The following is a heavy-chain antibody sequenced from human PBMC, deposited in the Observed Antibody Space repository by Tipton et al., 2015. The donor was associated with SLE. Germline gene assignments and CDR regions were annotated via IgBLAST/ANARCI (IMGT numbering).Heavy chain of an antibody. V-gene: IGHV4-61*02. J-gene: IGHJ4*02. D-gene: IGHD6-6*01. CDR2: IYTRGST. CDR1: GGSISSGSYY. Sequence: TLSLTCTVSGGSISSGSYYWSWIRQPAGKGLEWIGRIYTRGSTNYNLSLESRVIISVDTSKNQLSLSLGSVTAADTAVYYCARCREYSSLYYFDYWGQGTLVTVSS. CDR3: ARCREYSSLYYFDY.